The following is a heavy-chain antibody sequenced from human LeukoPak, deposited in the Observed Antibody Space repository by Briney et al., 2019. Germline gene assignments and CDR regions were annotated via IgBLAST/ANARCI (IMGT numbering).Heavy chain of an antibody. CDR1: GYTFTSHY. Sequence: GASVKVSCKASGYTFTSHYMHWVRQAPGQGLEWMGIINPSVGSTSYAQKFQGRVTMTRDMSTTTVYMELSSLRSEDTAVYFCARDTYYYDSSGYDAFDIWGQGTMVTVSS. CDR2: INPSVGST. V-gene: IGHV1-46*01. CDR3: ARDTYYYDSSGYDAFDI. J-gene: IGHJ3*02. D-gene: IGHD3-22*01.